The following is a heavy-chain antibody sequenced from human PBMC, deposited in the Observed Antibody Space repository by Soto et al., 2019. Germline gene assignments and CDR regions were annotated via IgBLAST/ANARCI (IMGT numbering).Heavy chain of an antibody. CDR3: ARGGGHNLEY. V-gene: IGHV3-7*04. Sequence: GGSLRLSCVVSGFTFSNYWMSWVRQAPGKGLEWVANIKQDGSQTYYVDSVRGRFSISRDNTKDSLYLQMHSLRVEDTAVYFCARGGGHNLEYWGQGALVTVSS. J-gene: IGHJ4*02. D-gene: IGHD1-1*01. CDR2: IKQDGSQT. CDR1: GFTFSNYW.